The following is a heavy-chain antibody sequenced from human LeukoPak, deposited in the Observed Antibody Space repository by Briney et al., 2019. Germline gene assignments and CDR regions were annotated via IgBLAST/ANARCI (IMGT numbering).Heavy chain of an antibody. CDR1: AFTFSDYY. CDR3: ARESPGIAAAGLGF. J-gene: IGHJ4*02. D-gene: IGHD6-13*01. V-gene: IGHV3-11*01. CDR2: ISSSGDKT. Sequence: GGSLSLSCTASAFTFSDYYMNWVRPAQGKGRVWVSYISSSGDKTYYADSVEGRFTISRDNARNSLYLQLNSLRAEDTAVYYCARESPGIAAAGLGFWGQGTLVTVSS.